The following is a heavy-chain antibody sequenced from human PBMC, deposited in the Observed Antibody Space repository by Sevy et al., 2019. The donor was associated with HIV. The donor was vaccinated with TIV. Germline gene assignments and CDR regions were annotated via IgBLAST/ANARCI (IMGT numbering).Heavy chain of an antibody. V-gene: IGHV3-74*01. CDR1: GFTFSRYW. D-gene: IGHD3-10*01. CDR3: ARAFGNSGGL. CDR2: VNTDGSVT. J-gene: IGHJ4*02. Sequence: GGSLRLSCTSPGFTFSRYWMHWVRQVPGKGLVWVSHVNTDGSVTHYADSVRGRFTISRDNVRNTVYLQMNTLRVEDTAVYYCARAFGNSGGLWGQGTLVTVSS.